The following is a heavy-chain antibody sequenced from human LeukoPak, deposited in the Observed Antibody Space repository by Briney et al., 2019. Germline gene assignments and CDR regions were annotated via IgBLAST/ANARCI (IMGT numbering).Heavy chain of an antibody. CDR3: AVGDYYDSSGYLQH. CDR1: GGTFSSYA. D-gene: IGHD3-22*01. Sequence: WASVKVSCKASGGTFSSYAISWVRQAPGQGLEWMGGIIPIFGTANYAQKFQGRVTITADESTSTAYMELSSLRSEDTAVYYCAVGDYYDSSGYLQHWGQGTLVTVSS. V-gene: IGHV1-69*13. J-gene: IGHJ1*01. CDR2: IIPIFGTA.